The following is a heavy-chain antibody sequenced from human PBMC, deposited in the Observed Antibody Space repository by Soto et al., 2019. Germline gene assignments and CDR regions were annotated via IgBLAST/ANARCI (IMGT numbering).Heavy chain of an antibody. CDR1: GGSFSGYY. CDR2: INHSGST. J-gene: IGHJ6*02. D-gene: IGHD1-7*01. Sequence: PSETLSLTCAVYGGSFSGYYWSWIRQPPGEGLEWIGEINHSGSTNYNPSLKSRVTISVDTSKNQFSPKLSSVTAADTAVYYCARGTITGTTNYYYGMDVWGQGTTVTVSS. CDR3: ARGTITGTTNYYYGMDV. V-gene: IGHV4-34*01.